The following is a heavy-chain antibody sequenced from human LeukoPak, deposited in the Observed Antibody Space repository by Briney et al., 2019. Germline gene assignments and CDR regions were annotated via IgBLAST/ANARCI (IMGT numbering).Heavy chain of an antibody. CDR1: GFTVSSNY. J-gene: IGHJ6*02. CDR3: ARDKRNSSGWYIYYYYYGMDV. D-gene: IGHD6-19*01. CDR2: IYSGGST. V-gene: IGHV3-53*01. Sequence: GGSLRLSCAASGFTVSSNYMSWVRQAPGKGLEWVSVIYSGGSTYYADSVKGRFTISRDNSKNALYLQMNSLRAEDTAVYYCARDKRNSSGWYIYYYYYGMDVWGQGTTVTVSS.